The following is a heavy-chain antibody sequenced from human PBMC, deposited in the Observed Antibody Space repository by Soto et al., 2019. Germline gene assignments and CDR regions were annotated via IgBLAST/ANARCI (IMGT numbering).Heavy chain of an antibody. CDR3: ARDLDVTGTTSHYYGMVV. CDR2: IIPIFGTA. Sequence: QVQLVQSGAEVKKPGSSVKVSCKASGGTFSSYAISWVRQAPGQGLEWMGGIIPIFGTANYAQKFQGRVTITADESTSTAYMELSSLRSEDTAVYYCARDLDVTGTTSHYYGMVVWGQGTTVTVSS. J-gene: IGHJ6*02. D-gene: IGHD1-7*01. V-gene: IGHV1-69*01. CDR1: GGTFSSYA.